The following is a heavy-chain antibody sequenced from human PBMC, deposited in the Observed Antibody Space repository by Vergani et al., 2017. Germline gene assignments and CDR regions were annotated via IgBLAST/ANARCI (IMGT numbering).Heavy chain of an antibody. CDR2: ISGSGGFT. D-gene: IGHD2-8*01. Sequence: EVQLLESGGNLVQPGGSLRLSCAASGFTFTNFAMTWVRQAPGEGLEWVSGISGSGGFTYYADSVKGRFTISRDNSKNTMFLQMNNLRAADTAVYYCARSGYCAHGVCYMTYYYYMDVWGKGTAVTVSS. CDR3: ARSGYCAHGVCYMTYYYYMDV. J-gene: IGHJ6*03. CDR1: GFTFTNFA. V-gene: IGHV3-23*01.